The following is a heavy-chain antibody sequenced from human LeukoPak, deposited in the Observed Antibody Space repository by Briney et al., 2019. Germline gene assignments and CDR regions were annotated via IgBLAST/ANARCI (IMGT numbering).Heavy chain of an antibody. CDR2: IYYSGST. CDR3: TRDHYYDTYSY. V-gene: IGHV4-31*03. Sequence: SETLSLTCTVSGGSISSGGYYWSWIRQHPGKGLEWLGYIYYSGSTYYNPSLKSRVTISVDTSKNQFSLKLSSVTAADTAVYYCTRDHYYDTYSYWGQGTLVTVSS. CDR1: GGSISSGGYY. D-gene: IGHD3-22*01. J-gene: IGHJ4*02.